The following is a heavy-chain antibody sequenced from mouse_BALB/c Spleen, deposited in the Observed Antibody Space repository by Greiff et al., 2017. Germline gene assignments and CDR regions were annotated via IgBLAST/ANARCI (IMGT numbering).Heavy chain of an antibody. V-gene: IGHV1S127*01. D-gene: IGHD2-2*01. CDR3: TIYGYDPAWFAY. CDR1: GYTFTSYW. J-gene: IGHJ3*01. CDR2: IDPSDSYT. Sequence: QVQLQQPGAELVKPGASVKMSCKASGYTFTSYWMHWVKQRPGQGLEWIGTIDPSDSYTSYNQKFKGKATLTVDTSSSTAYMQLSSLTSEDSAVYYCTIYGYDPAWFAYWGQGTLVTVSA.